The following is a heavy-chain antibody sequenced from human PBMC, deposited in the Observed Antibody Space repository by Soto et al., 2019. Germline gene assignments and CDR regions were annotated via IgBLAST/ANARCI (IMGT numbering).Heavy chain of an antibody. CDR1: GFTFSSYA. D-gene: IGHD6-13*01. V-gene: IGHV3-30-3*01. J-gene: IGHJ6*02. CDR2: ISYDGSNK. CDR3: VCSSSWYPHGMDV. Sequence: QVQLVESGGGVVQPGRSLRLSCAASGFTFSSYAMHWVRQAPGKGLEWVAVISYDGSNKYYADSVKGRFTISRDNSKNTLYLQMNSLRAEDTAVYYCVCSSSWYPHGMDVWGQGTTVTVSS.